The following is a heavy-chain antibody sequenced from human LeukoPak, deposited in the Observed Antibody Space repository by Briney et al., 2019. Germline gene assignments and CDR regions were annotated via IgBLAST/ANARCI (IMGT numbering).Heavy chain of an antibody. CDR1: GFTFSTSW. D-gene: IGHD2-21*02. CDR3: TAIRPDY. Sequence: PGGSLRLSCAASGFTFSTSWMHWVRQAPGKELVWVARIKSDVRSTDYADSVKGRFTISRDDANNILYLQMNSLRAEDTAVYFCTAIRPDYWGQGTVVTVSS. CDR2: IKSDVRST. J-gene: IGHJ4*02. V-gene: IGHV3-74*01.